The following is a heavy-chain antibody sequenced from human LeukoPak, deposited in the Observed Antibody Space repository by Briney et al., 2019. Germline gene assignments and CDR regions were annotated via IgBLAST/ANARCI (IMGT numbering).Heavy chain of an antibody. CDR1: GFIFSHHG. CDR3: ARDAHRGFDYSNALKN. V-gene: IGHV3-33*01. CDR2: IWSDSTNR. D-gene: IGHD4-11*01. J-gene: IGHJ4*01. Sequence: GGSLRLSCAASGFIFSHHGMHWVRQAPGKGLEWVAVIWSDSTNRFYADSVKGRFTISRDNSQNTVFLQMNSLRVKDTAIYYCARDAHRGFDYSNALKNWGHGTLVTVSS.